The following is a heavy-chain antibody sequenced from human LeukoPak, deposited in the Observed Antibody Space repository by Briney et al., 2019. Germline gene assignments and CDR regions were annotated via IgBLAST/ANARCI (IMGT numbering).Heavy chain of an antibody. CDR2: ISSSASSI. Sequence: PGGSLRLSCAASGFTFSTYEMNWVRQAPGKGLDWVSYISSSASSIYYADSVKGRFTISRDNAKNSLYLQMNSLRTEDTAVYYCARCNPSSGWWIHDYWGQGTLVTVSS. CDR3: ARCNPSSGWWIHDY. J-gene: IGHJ4*02. D-gene: IGHD6-13*01. V-gene: IGHV3-48*03. CDR1: GFTFSTYE.